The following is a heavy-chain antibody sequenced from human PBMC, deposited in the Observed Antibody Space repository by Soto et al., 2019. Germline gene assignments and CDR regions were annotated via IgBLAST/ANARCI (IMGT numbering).Heavy chain of an antibody. D-gene: IGHD2-8*01. CDR3: ARDIMGTNYYYYGMDV. J-gene: IGHJ6*02. Sequence: QVQLQESGPGLVKPAETLSLTGTVSGGSISSYDWSWIRQPPGKGLEWIGYIYYSGRTNYNPSLKSRVTISVDTSKNQFSLKLSSVTAADKAVYYCARDIMGTNYYYYGMDVWGQGTTVTVSS. CDR2: IYYSGRT. CDR1: GGSISSYD. V-gene: IGHV4-59*01.